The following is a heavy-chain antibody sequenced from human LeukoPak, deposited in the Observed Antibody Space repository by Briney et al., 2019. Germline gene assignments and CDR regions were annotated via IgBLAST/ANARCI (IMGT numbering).Heavy chain of an antibody. CDR2: IYYSGST. Sequence: SETLSLTCTVAGGSISSYYWSWIRQPPGKGLEWIGYIYYSGSTNYNPSLKSRVTISVDTSKNQFSLKLSSVTAADTAVYHCARSGGPVGSGSEFDYWGQGTLVTVSS. V-gene: IGHV4-59*01. CDR1: GGSISSYY. D-gene: IGHD3-10*01. J-gene: IGHJ4*02. CDR3: ARSGGPVGSGSEFDY.